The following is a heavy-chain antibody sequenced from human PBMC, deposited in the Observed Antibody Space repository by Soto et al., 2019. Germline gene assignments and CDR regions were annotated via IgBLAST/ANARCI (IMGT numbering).Heavy chain of an antibody. J-gene: IGHJ6*02. CDR2: ISSSSSTI. CDR3: ARGPAAYGMDV. Sequence: EVQLVESGGGLVQPGGSLRLSCAAAGFTFRTYSMNWVRQAPGTGLEWISYISSSSSTIYYADSVKGRFTISRDNAKNSLYLQMESLRDEDTAVYYCARGPAAYGMDVWGQGTTVTVSS. V-gene: IGHV3-48*02. CDR1: GFTFRTYS.